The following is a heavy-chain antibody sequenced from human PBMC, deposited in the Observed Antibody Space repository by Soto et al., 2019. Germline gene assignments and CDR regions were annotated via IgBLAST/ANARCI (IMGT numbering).Heavy chain of an antibody. Sequence: GGSLRLSCAASGFTVSSNYMSWVRQAPGKGLEWVSVIYSGGSTYYADSVKGRFTSSRNNSKNTRYLQLNSLRAEETAVYYCARVWFGESPGFYYYYYMDVWGKGTTVTVSS. CDR1: GFTVSSNY. J-gene: IGHJ6*03. CDR3: ARVWFGESPGFYYYYYMDV. V-gene: IGHV3-66*01. CDR2: IYSGGST. D-gene: IGHD3-10*01.